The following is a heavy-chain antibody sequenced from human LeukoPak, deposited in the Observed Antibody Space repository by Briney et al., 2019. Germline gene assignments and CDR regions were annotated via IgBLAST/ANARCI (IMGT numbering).Heavy chain of an antibody. CDR3: ARQTDV. CDR1: GGSFSGYY. CDR2: IYYSGST. Sequence: PSETLSLTCAVYGGSFSGYYWSWIRQPPGKGLEWIGYIYYSGSTNYNPSLKSRVTISVDTSKNQFSLKLSSVTAADTAVYYCARQTDVWGQGTTVTVS. J-gene: IGHJ6*02. V-gene: IGHV4-59*08.